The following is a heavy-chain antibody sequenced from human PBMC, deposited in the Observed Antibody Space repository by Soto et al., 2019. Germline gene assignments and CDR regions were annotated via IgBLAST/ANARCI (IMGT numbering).Heavy chain of an antibody. Sequence: ASVKVSCKASGYTFTSYDIYWVRQATGQVLEWMGWMNPNTGNSGYAQKFQGRVTMTSDTSISTAHMELSSLRSEDTAVYYCARRAETNGWNGFGADKYYFDFWGQGTLVTVSS. J-gene: IGHJ4*02. CDR1: GYTFTSYD. CDR2: MNPNTGNS. D-gene: IGHD1-1*01. V-gene: IGHV1-8*01. CDR3: ARRAETNGWNGFGADKYYFDF.